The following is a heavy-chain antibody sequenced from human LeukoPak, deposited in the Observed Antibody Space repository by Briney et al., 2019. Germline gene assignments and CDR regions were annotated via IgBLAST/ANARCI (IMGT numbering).Heavy chain of an antibody. D-gene: IGHD3-9*01. J-gene: IGHJ4*02. CDR1: GGTFSSYA. V-gene: IGHV1-69*05. Sequence: ASVKVSCKASGGTFSSYAISWVRRAPGQGLEWMGGIIPIFGTANYAQKFQGRVTITTDESTSTAYMELSSLRSEDTAVYYCARGPSLDSTLDYWGQGTLVTVSS. CDR3: ARGPSLDSTLDY. CDR2: IIPIFGTA.